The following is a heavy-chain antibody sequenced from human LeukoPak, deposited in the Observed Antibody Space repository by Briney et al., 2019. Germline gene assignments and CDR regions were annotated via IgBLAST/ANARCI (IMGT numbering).Heavy chain of an antibody. CDR1: EFTISSYG. Sequence: GGSLRLSCAASEFTISSYGMSWVRQAPGKGLEWVSSISGSAGSTQYADSVQGRFAISRDNSKNTLYLQMNSLRVEDTAMYFCARAQLDFWSGVLGAPGPFDIWGQGTMVTVSS. D-gene: IGHD3-3*01. CDR3: ARAQLDFWSGVLGAPGPFDI. J-gene: IGHJ3*02. V-gene: IGHV3-23*01. CDR2: ISGSAGST.